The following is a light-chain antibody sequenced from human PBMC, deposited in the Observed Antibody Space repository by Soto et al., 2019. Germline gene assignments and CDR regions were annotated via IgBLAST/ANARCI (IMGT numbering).Light chain of an antibody. CDR3: CSFASRSTFYV. CDR1: ASDVGSSNL. CDR2: EGR. V-gene: IGLV2-23*01. Sequence: QSALTQPASVSGSPGQSITISCTGTASDVGSSNLVSWYQQYPGKAPKLIIYEGRRRPSGVSGRFSGSKSGNMASLTISGRQAEDEAEDDCCSFASRSTFYVCGTGTKVTVL. J-gene: IGLJ1*01.